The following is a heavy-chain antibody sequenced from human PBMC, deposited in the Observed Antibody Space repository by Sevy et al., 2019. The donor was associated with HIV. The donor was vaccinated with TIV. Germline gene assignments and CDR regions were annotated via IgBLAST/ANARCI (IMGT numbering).Heavy chain of an antibody. D-gene: IGHD6-19*01. V-gene: IGHV4-39*01. J-gene: IGHJ4*02. CDR2: IRNSGST. Sequence: SETLSLTCTVSGASISSSGYYWGWIRQPPGKGLEWIASIRNSGSTYYNPSLRSRVTISADPSKNQFSLKLNSVTAADTAVYYCAGASLTYSSGWSYYDHWGQGTVVTVSS. CDR1: GASISSSGYY. CDR3: AGASLTYSSGWSYYDH.